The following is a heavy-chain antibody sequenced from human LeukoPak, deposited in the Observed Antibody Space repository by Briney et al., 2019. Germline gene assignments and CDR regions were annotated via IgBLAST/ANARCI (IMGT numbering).Heavy chain of an antibody. V-gene: IGHV3-7*03. Sequence: GGSLRLSCAASGFTFSSYWMSWVRQAPGKGLEWVANIKQDGSEKYYVDSVKGRFTISRDNAKNSLYLQMNSLRAEDTALYYCAKDIAPYYYYYYMDVWGKGTTVTISS. CDR3: AKDIAPYYYYYYMDV. D-gene: IGHD3-16*02. J-gene: IGHJ6*03. CDR2: IKQDGSEK. CDR1: GFTFSSYW.